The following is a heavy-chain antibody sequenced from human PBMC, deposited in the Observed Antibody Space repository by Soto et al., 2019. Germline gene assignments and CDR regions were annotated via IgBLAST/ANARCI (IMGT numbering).Heavy chain of an antibody. CDR3: ARGVGSGSYYNQDNWFDP. CDR2: INVYNGNT. D-gene: IGHD3-10*01. J-gene: IGHJ5*02. V-gene: IGHV1-18*01. Sequence: QVQLVQSGGEVKKPGASVKVSCKASGYTFTNYGIRWVRQAPGQGLEWMGWINVYNGNTKYAQKVQGRVTMTTDTSTSTAYMELRSLRADDTAVYYCARGVGSGSYYNQDNWFDPWGQGTLVTVSS. CDR1: GYTFTNYG.